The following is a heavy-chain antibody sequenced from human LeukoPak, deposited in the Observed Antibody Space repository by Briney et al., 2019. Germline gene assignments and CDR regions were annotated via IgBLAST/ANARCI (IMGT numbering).Heavy chain of an antibody. D-gene: IGHD3-9*01. J-gene: IGHJ6*03. CDR1: GGSISSSSYY. CDR3: ARRPFDWLLYYYYYMDV. V-gene: IGHV4-39*07. CDR2: IYYSGST. Sequence: PSETLSLTCTVSGGSISSSSYYWGWIRQPPGKGLEWIGSIYYSGSTYYNPSLKSRVTISVDTSKNQFSLKLSSVTAADTAVYYCARRPFDWLLYYYYYMDVWGKGTTVTISS.